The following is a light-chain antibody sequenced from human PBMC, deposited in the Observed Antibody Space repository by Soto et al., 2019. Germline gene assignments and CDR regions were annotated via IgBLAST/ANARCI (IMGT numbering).Light chain of an antibody. CDR2: DVS. V-gene: IGLV2-14*01. CDR1: SSDVGGYNY. Sequence: QSALTQPGSVSGSPGQAITISSTGTSSDVGGYNYVSWYQQHPGKAPKLMIYDVSNRPSGVSNRFSGSKSGNTASLTISGLQAEYEADYYCSSYTSSSTQVFGGGTKLTVL. J-gene: IGLJ3*02. CDR3: SSYTSSSTQV.